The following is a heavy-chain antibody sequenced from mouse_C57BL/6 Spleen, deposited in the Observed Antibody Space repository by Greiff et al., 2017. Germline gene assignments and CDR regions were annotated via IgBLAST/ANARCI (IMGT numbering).Heavy chain of an antibody. Sequence: QVQLQQPGAELVMPGASVKLSCKASGYTFTSYWMHWVKQRPGQGLEWIGEIDPSDSYTNYNQKFKGKSPLTVDKSSSTAYMQLSSLTSEDSAVYYCAKWSNYRYYFDYWGQGTTLTVSS. CDR1: GYTFTSYW. CDR2: IDPSDSYT. D-gene: IGHD2-5*01. V-gene: IGHV1-69*01. J-gene: IGHJ2*01. CDR3: AKWSNYRYYFDY.